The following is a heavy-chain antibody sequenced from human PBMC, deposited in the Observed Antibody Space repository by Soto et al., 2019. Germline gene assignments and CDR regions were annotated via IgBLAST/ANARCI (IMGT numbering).Heavy chain of an antibody. CDR1: GRSLSEINSY. Sequence: XTLSLPCSVSGRSLSEINSYWGWIRQTRGEGLEWIGTIHHTGRTYYNQSLKSRVIISLDTSKKQFYLKLSSVTAADTALYYCARPEGGYGSGYSWFDPWGQGTRVTVSP. J-gene: IGHJ5*02. V-gene: IGHV4-39*01. CDR3: ARPEGGYGSGYSWFDP. CDR2: IHHTGRT. D-gene: IGHD5-12*01.